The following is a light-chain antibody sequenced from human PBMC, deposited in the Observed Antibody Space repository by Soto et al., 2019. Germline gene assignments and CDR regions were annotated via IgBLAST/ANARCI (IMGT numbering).Light chain of an antibody. J-gene: IGKJ3*01. V-gene: IGKV1-27*01. CDR3: QKYDSAPRT. Sequence: DIQMTQSPSSLSASIGDRVTITCRASQGISNYLAWYQQKPGQVPNLLIYAASTLQSGVPSRFSGSGSGTDFTLTITSLHPEDVATYYCQKYDSAPRTFGPGTKVDVK. CDR2: AAS. CDR1: QGISNY.